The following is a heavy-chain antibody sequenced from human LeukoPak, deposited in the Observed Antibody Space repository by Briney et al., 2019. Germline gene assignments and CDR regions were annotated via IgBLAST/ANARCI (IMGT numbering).Heavy chain of an antibody. CDR3: ARSITIFGVVNSKTFDY. Sequence: SETLSLTCTVSGDSISSSSYYWGWIRQPPGKGLEWIGSIYYSGSTYYNPSLKSRVTISVDTSKNQFSLKLSSVTAADTAVYYCARSITIFGVVNSKTFDYWGQGTLVTVSS. J-gene: IGHJ4*02. CDR1: GDSISSSSYY. V-gene: IGHV4-39*01. D-gene: IGHD3-3*01. CDR2: IYYSGST.